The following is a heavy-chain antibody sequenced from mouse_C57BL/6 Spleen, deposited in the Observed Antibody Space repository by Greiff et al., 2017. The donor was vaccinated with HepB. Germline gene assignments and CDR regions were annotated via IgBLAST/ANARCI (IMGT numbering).Heavy chain of an antibody. J-gene: IGHJ3*01. CDR2: INPNNGGT. CDR3: ARGSNWFAY. Sequence: EVQLQQSGPELVKPGASVKISCKASGYTFTDYYMNWVKQSHGKSLEWIGDINPNNGGTSYNQKFKGKATLTVDKSSSTAYMELRSLTSEDSAVYYCARGSNWFAYWGQGTLVTVSA. D-gene: IGHD2-5*01. CDR1: GYTFTDYY. V-gene: IGHV1-26*01.